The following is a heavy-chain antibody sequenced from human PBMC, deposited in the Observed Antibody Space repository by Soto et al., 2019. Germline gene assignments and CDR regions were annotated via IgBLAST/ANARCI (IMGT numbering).Heavy chain of an antibody. J-gene: IGHJ3*02. CDR3: AREKAHAFDI. Sequence: GGSLRLSCAASGFTLSSYAMHWVRQAPGKGLEYVSAISSNGGSTYYANSVKGRFTISRDNSKNTLYHQMGSLRAEDMAVYYCAREKAHAFDIWGQGTMDTVSS. CDR1: GFTLSSYA. V-gene: IGHV3-64*01. CDR2: ISSNGGST.